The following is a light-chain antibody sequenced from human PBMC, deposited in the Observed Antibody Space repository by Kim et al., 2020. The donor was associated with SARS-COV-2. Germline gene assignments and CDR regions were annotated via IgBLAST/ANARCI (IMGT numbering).Light chain of an antibody. CDR3: QQYYSAPDT. CDR1: QSVLSSSNNQNS. V-gene: IGKV4-1*01. CDR2: WAS. Sequence: DIVMTQSPDSLAVSLGERATINCKSSQSVLSSSNNQNSLAWYQQKPAQPPKLLIYWASTRESGVPDRFSGSGSGTDFTLTITSLQAEDVEVYYCQQYYSAPDTFGQGTRLEI. J-gene: IGKJ2*01.